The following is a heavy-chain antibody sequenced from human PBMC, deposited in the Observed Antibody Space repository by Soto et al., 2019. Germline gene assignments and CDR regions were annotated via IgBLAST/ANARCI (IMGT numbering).Heavy chain of an antibody. CDR1: GYTFTGYY. CDR2: TNPNSGGT. Sequence: ASVKVSCKASGYTFTGYYMHWVRQAPGQGLEWMGWTNPNSGGTNYAQKFQGRVTMTRDTSISTAYMELSRLRSDDTAVYYCARELNDILTGYGDYYYGMDVWGQGTTVTVS. V-gene: IGHV1-2*02. D-gene: IGHD3-9*01. CDR3: ARELNDILTGYGDYYYGMDV. J-gene: IGHJ6*02.